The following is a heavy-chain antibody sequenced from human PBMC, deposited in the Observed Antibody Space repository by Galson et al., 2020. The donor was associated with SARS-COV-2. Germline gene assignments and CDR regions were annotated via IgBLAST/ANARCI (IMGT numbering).Heavy chain of an antibody. V-gene: IGHV4-34*01. D-gene: IGHD2-15*01. CDR3: ARGPEVTPISESSFDY. CDR2: INHRGTT. J-gene: IGHJ4*02. Sequence: SQTLSLTCAVYGESFSEYYWNWIRQSPGKGLEWIGEINHRGTTNYNPSLKSRVTISIDTSKNQFSLKLSSVTAADTAIYYCARGPEVTPISESSFDYWGQGTLVTVSS. CDR1: GESFSEYY.